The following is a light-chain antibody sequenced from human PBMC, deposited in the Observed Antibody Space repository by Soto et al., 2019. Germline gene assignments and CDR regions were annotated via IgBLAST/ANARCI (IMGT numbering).Light chain of an antibody. CDR3: QQYGNSPPFT. CDR1: QSVSSSY. Sequence: EIVLTQSPGTLSLSPGERATLSCRASQSVSSSYLAWYQQKPGLAPRLLIYGASSRATGIPDRFSGSGSGTDFTLTINRLEPEDFAVYFCQQYGNSPPFTFGQGTKVEIK. V-gene: IGKV3-20*01. J-gene: IGKJ2*01. CDR2: GAS.